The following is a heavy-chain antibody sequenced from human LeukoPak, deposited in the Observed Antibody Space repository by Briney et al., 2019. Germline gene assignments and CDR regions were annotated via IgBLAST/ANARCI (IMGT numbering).Heavy chain of an antibody. D-gene: IGHD3-3*01. V-gene: IGHV4-59*08. J-gene: IGHJ4*02. CDR2: IYYGGDTKYSGDT. CDR3: ARHWNY. CDR1: GGSIRSYY. Sequence: SETLSLTCTVSGGSIRSYYWSWIRQPPGKGLEWIGYIYYGGDTKYSGDTNYNPSLKSRVTMSVDMSKNQLSLKLTSVTAADTAVYYCARHWNYWGQGTLVTVSS.